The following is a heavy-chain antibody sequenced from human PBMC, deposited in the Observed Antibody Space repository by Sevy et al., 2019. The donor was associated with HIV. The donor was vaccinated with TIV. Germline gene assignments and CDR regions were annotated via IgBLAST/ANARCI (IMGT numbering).Heavy chain of an antibody. V-gene: IGHV4-30-4*01. CDR2: IFYSGST. J-gene: IGHJ4*02. CDR1: GGSISSGDYY. D-gene: IGHD3-22*01. CDR3: ASQRASSGYFYFDS. Sequence: SETLSLTCTVSGGSISSGDYYWSWIRQPPGKGLEWNGYIFYSGSTYFNPSLKSRVTISLDTSKSQFSLRLSSVTAADTAVFYCASQRASSGYFYFDSWGQGTLVTVSS.